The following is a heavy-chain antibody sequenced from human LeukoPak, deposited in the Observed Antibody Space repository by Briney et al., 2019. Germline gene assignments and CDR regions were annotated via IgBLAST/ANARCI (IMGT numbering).Heavy chain of an antibody. D-gene: IGHD4-17*01. V-gene: IGHV1-69-2*01. CDR1: GYTFTDYY. Sequence: GATVKISCKASGYTFTDYYMHWVQQAPGKGLEWMGRVDPEDGETIYAEKFQGRVTITADTSTDTAYMELSSLRSEDTAVYYCAIYGDPRAYAFDIWGQGTMVTVSS. CDR2: VDPEDGET. CDR3: AIYGDPRAYAFDI. J-gene: IGHJ3*02.